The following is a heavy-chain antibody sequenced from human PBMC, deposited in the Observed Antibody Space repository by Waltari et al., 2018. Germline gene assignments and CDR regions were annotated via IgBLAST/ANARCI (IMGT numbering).Heavy chain of an antibody. CDR3: ARDLGSDYGNRDY. J-gene: IGHJ4*02. CDR1: GYTFTGYY. Sequence: QVHLVQSGAEVKKPGASVKVSCKASGYTFTGYYRQWVRRAPGQGLEWRGRIKPNGGDTNYAQKVQGRVTLTRDTSIKTAYMELSSLKSDDTAVYYCARDLGSDYGNRDYWGQGTLVTVPS. D-gene: IGHD4-17*01. CDR2: IKPNGGDT. V-gene: IGHV1-2*06.